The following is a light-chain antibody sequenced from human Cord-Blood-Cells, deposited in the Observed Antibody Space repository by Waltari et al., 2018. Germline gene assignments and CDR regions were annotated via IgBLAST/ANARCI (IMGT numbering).Light chain of an antibody. V-gene: IGLV2-23*01. CDR3: CSYAVSSTWV. CDR1: SSDVGSYNL. CDR2: EGS. J-gene: IGLJ3*02. Sequence: QSALTQPASVSGSPGQSITISCTGTSSDVGSYNLVSWYPQHPGKAPKLMIYEGSKRPSGFSNRFSGSKSGNTASLTISGLQAEDEADYYCCSYAVSSTWVFGGGTKLTVL.